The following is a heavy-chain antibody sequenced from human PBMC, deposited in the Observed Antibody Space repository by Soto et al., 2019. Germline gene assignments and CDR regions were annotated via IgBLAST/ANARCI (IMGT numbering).Heavy chain of an antibody. V-gene: IGHV3-30*18. CDR1: GFSFSSYG. D-gene: IGHD3-10*01. Sequence: GGSLRLSCAASGFSFSSYGMHWVRQAPGKGLEWVAVISHDGSDKYYADSVKGRFIISRDNSKNTLYLRTNSLRVEDTAVYYCAKERLLWDLDYWGQGTLVTVSS. J-gene: IGHJ4*02. CDR3: AKERLLWDLDY. CDR2: ISHDGSDK.